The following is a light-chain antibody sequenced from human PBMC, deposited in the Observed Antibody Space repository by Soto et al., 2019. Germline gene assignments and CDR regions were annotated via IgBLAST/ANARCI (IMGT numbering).Light chain of an antibody. J-gene: IGKJ1*01. V-gene: IGKV1-8*01. CDR3: QQYSSHST. Sequence: AIRMTQSPSSFSASTGDRVTIICRMSQGISSYLAWYQQKPGKAPELLIYAAPTLQSGVPSRFSGSGSGTEFSLTISSLQPDDFATYYCQQYSSHSTFGQGTKVDI. CDR2: AAP. CDR1: QGISSY.